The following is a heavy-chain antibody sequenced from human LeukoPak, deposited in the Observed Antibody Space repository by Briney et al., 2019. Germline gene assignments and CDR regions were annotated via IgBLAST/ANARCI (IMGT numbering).Heavy chain of an antibody. V-gene: IGHV3-30*18. CDR1: GFTFSNFG. D-gene: IGHD4/OR15-4a*01. CDR2: ISYAESNK. CDR3: AKARGATYGTYYFDY. J-gene: IGHJ4*02. Sequence: GGSLRLSCAAHGFTFSNFGMHWVRQAPGKGLEWVAFISYAESNKFYADSVKGRFTISRDNSKNTLSLHVNSLRTEDTAVYYCAKARGATYGTYYFDYWGQGTLVTVSS.